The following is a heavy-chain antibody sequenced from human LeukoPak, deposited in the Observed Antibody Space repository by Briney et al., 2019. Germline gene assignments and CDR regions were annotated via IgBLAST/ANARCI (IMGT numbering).Heavy chain of an antibody. CDR2: IYYSGST. V-gene: IGHV4-59*01. D-gene: IGHD3-16*02. CDR1: GGSISSYY. Sequence: KPSETLSLTCTVSGGSISSYYWSWIRQPPGKGLEWIGYIYYSGSTNYNPSLKSRVTMSVDTFINQFSLKLSSVTAADTAVYYCARWGYLNWFDPWGQGTLVTVSS. J-gene: IGHJ5*02. CDR3: ARWGYLNWFDP.